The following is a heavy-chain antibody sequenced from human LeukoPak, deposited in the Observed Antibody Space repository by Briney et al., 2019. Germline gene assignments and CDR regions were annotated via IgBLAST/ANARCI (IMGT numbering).Heavy chain of an antibody. CDR2: ISGSGGST. Sequence: GGSLRLSCAASGFTFSSYAMSWVRQAPGKRLEWVSAISGSGGSTYYADSVKGRFTISRDNSKNTLYLQMNSLRAEDTAVYYCASRDIVVVVAPEAFDYWGQGTLVTVSS. CDR3: ASRDIVVVVAPEAFDY. V-gene: IGHV3-23*01. J-gene: IGHJ4*02. CDR1: GFTFSSYA. D-gene: IGHD2-15*01.